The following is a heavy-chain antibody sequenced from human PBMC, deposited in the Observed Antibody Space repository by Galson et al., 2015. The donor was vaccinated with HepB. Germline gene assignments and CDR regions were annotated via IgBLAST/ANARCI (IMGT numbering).Heavy chain of an antibody. CDR2: IIPIFGTA. V-gene: IGHV1-69*13. Sequence: SVKVSCKASGGTFSSYAISWVRQAPGQGLEWMGGIIPIFGTANYAQKFQGRVTITADESTSTAYMELSSLRSEDTAVYYCARSSTYYYDSSGYSIDYWGQGTLVTVSS. J-gene: IGHJ4*02. CDR3: ARSSTYYYDSSGYSIDY. D-gene: IGHD3-22*01. CDR1: GGTFSSYA.